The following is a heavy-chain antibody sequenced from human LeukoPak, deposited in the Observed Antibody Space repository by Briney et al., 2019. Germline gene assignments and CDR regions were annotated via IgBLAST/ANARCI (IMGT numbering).Heavy chain of an antibody. D-gene: IGHD5-12*01. J-gene: IGHJ4*02. CDR2: IYSGGST. V-gene: IGHV3-66*01. CDR3: ARGPVYSGYDWDY. CDR1: GFTVSGNY. Sequence: PVGSLRLSCAASGFTVSGNYMSWGRQAPGQRLEWVSVIYSGGSTYYADSVKGRFTISRDNSKNTLYLQMNSLRAEDTAVYYCARGPVYSGYDWDYWGQGTLVTVSS.